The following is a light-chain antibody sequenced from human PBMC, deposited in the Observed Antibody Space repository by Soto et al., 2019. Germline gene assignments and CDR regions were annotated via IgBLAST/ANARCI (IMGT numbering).Light chain of an antibody. V-gene: IGLV1-40*01. CDR2: VDN. CDR3: QSYDSSLATFV. CDR1: SSNIGAEYD. Sequence: QSVLTQPPSVSGAPGQRDAISCNGSSSNIGAEYDRHWYQQLPGPAPNRLIYVDNNRPAGVPDRFSGSKSGTSASLAITRLQPEDEADYYCQSYDSSLATFVFGTGTKSPP. J-gene: IGLJ1*01.